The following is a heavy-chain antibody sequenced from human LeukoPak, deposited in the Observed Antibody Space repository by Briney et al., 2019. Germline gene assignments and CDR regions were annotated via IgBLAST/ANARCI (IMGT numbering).Heavy chain of an antibody. CDR1: GYTFTSYY. J-gene: IGHJ4*02. Sequence: ASVKVSCKASGYTFTSYYMHWVRQAPGQGLEWMGIINPSGGSTSYAQKFQGRVTMTRDTSTNTVYMELSSLRSEDTAVSFCARATLSDYYFNYWGQGTLVTVSS. V-gene: IGHV1-46*01. CDR3: ARATLSDYYFNY. CDR2: INPSGGST.